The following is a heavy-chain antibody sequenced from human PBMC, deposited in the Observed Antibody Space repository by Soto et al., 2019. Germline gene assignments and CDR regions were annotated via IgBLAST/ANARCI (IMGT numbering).Heavy chain of an antibody. CDR3: EAEMTFGKLSVV. V-gene: IGHV1-69*01. CDR1: GDTDTNYV. J-gene: IGHJ6*02. CDR2: IFPKFGTT. Sequence: QVQLVQSGAEVKKPGSSVKVSCKASGDTDTNYVISWVRQAPGQGLEWMGGIFPKFGTTYSAQKLQDRLTSTADESTSTVYMQLSSLRRDDTAVYYCEAEMTFGKLSVVWGQGTTVTVSS. D-gene: IGHD3-16*02.